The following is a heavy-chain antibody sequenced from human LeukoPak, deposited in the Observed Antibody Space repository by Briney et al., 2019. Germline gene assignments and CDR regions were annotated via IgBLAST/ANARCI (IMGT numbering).Heavy chain of an antibody. V-gene: IGHV3-30*18. CDR1: GFTFCSYG. Sequence: GGSLRLSCAASGFTFCSYGMHWVRQAPGKGLEWVAVISYDGSNKYYADSVKGRFTISRDNSKNTLYLQMNSLRAEDTAVYYCAKDRIAAASPRSDYYYYGMDVWGQGTTVTVSS. D-gene: IGHD6-13*01. CDR2: ISYDGSNK. CDR3: AKDRIAAASPRSDYYYYGMDV. J-gene: IGHJ6*02.